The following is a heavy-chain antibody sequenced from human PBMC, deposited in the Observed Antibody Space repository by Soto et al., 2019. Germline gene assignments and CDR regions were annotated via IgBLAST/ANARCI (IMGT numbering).Heavy chain of an antibody. J-gene: IGHJ6*02. CDR1: GGSISSSSYY. Sequence: SETLSLTCTVSGGSISSSSYYWGWIRQPPGKGLEWIGSIYYSGSTYYNPSLKSRVTISVDTSKNQFSLKLSSVTAADTAVYYCASVSRWFPGGYYYYGMDVWGQGTTVTVYS. D-gene: IGHD6-13*01. CDR3: ASVSRWFPGGYYYYGMDV. V-gene: IGHV4-39*01. CDR2: IYYSGST.